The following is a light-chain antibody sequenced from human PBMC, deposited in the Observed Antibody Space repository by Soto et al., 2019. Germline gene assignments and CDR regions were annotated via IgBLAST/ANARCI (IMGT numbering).Light chain of an antibody. CDR3: CSYAGTYTQWV. V-gene: IGLV2-11*01. CDR1: SSDVGGYNY. Sequence: QSVLTQPRSVSGSPGQSVTISCTGTSSDVGGYNYVSWYQQHPGKAPKLVIYDVSKRPSGVPDRFSGSKSGNTASLTVSGPQAEDEADYSCCSYAGTYTQWVFGGGTKVTVL. J-gene: IGLJ3*02. CDR2: DVS.